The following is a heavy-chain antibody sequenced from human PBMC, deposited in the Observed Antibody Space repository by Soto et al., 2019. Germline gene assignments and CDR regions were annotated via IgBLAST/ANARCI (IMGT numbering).Heavy chain of an antibody. Sequence: QVQLVQSGAEVKKPGSSVKVSCKASGGTFSSYAISWVRQAPGQGLEWMGGIIPIFGTANYAQKFQGRVTITADESTSTAYMELSSLRSEDTAVYYCARDQGLGRAAAEGDYYYGMDVWGQGTTVTVSS. CDR2: IIPIFGTA. J-gene: IGHJ6*02. CDR1: GGTFSSYA. CDR3: ARDQGLGRAAAEGDYYYGMDV. V-gene: IGHV1-69*01. D-gene: IGHD6-13*01.